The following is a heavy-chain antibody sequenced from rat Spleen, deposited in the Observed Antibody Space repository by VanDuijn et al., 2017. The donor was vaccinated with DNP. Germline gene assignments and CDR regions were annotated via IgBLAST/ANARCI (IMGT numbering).Heavy chain of an antibody. Sequence: EVQLVESGGDLVQPGRSLKLFCAASGFTFSDYYMAWIRQAPTKGLEWVAYIYYDGGSTSYGDSVKGRFTISRDNTKSTLYLQMNSLRSEDMATYYCIRWNSGHFDYWGQGVMVTVSS. J-gene: IGHJ2*01. CDR1: GFTFSDYY. CDR2: IYYDGGST. V-gene: IGHV5-22*01. D-gene: IGHD4-3*01. CDR3: IRWNSGHFDY.